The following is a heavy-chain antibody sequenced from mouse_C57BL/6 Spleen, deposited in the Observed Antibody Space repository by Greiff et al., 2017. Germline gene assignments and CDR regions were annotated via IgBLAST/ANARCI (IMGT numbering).Heavy chain of an antibody. CDR3: ARGGLRRGAWFAY. J-gene: IGHJ3*01. CDR2: INYSGST. CDR1: GYSITSGYD. Sequence: EVQLVESGPGMVKPSQSLSLTCTVTGYSITSGYDWHWIRHFPGNKLEWMGYINYSGSTNYNPSLKSRISITHDTSKNHFFLKLNSVTTEDTATYYCARGGLRRGAWFAYWGQGTLVTVSA. V-gene: IGHV3-1*01. D-gene: IGHD2-4*01.